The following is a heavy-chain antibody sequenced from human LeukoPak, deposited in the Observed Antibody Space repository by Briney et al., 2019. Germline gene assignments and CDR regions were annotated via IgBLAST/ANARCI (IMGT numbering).Heavy chain of an antibody. V-gene: IGHV4-4*02. J-gene: IGHJ2*01. D-gene: IGHD2-8*01. CDR1: GGSISSSTNW. CDR3: ASYIMVYATNWYFDL. CDR2: IYHSGST. Sequence: PSGTLSLTCAVSGGSISSSTNWWSWVRQPPGKGLEWIGEIYHSGSTNYNPSLKSRVTISVDKSKNQFSLKLTSVTAADTAVYYCASYIMVYATNWYFDLWGRGTLVTVSS.